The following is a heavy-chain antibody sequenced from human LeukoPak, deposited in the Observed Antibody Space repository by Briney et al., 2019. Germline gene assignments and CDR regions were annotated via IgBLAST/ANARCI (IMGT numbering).Heavy chain of an antibody. CDR2: IWYDGSNK. CDR3: AKTLWGGFDY. CDR1: GFTFSSYG. V-gene: IGHV3-33*06. D-gene: IGHD3-16*01. Sequence: GRSLRLSCAASGFTFSSYGMHWVRQAPGKGLEWVAVIWYDGSNKYYADSVKGRFTISIDNSKNTLYLQMNSLTAEDTAVYYCAKTLWGGFDYWGQGILVTVSS. J-gene: IGHJ4*02.